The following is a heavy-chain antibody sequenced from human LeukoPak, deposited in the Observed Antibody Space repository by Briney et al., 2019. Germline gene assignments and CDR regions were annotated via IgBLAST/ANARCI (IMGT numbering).Heavy chain of an antibody. CDR1: GFTFSNNW. Sequence: GGSLRLSCAASGFTFSNNWMSWVRQAPGKGLEWVANINKDGSGKYYVDSVKGRFTISRDNAKNTLYLQLGSLRAEDTATYYCARRVTTFLSWGQGTLVIVSS. V-gene: IGHV3-7*01. J-gene: IGHJ4*02. CDR2: INKDGSGK. CDR3: ARRVTTFLS. D-gene: IGHD4-17*01.